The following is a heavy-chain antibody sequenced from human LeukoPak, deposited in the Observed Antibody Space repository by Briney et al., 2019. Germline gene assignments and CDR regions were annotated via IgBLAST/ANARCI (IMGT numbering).Heavy chain of an antibody. CDR2: IRNDGSHK. J-gene: IGHJ1*01. CDR3: ARSGITMVRGVIIGSGYFQH. Sequence: GGSLRLSCAASGFTFRSYGMHWVRQAPGKGLEWVAFIRNDGSHKYTADSVTGRFIISRDNSKNTLYLQMNSLRPEDTAVYYCARSGITMVRGVIIGSGYFQHWGQGTLVTVSS. D-gene: IGHD3-10*01. CDR1: GFTFRSYG. V-gene: IGHV3-30*02.